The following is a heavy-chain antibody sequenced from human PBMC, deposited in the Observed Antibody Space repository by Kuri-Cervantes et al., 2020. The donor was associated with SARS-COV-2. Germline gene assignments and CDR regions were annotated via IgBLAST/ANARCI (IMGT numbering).Heavy chain of an antibody. CDR2: IKQDGSEK. CDR3: ARSSRMRNYYYYGMDV. J-gene: IGHJ6*02. CDR1: GFTFSSYW. D-gene: IGHD2/OR15-2a*01. V-gene: IGHV3-7*03. Sequence: GESLKISCAASGFTFSSYWMSWVRQAPGKGLEWVANIKQDGSEKYYVDSVKGRFTISRDNAKNSLYLQMNSLRAEDTAVYYCARSSRMRNYYYYGMDVWGQGTMVTVSS.